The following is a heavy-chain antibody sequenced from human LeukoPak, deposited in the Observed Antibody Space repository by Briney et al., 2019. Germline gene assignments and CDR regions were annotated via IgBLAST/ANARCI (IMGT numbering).Heavy chain of an antibody. CDR3: ARDHISGYELYYFDY. V-gene: IGHV3-30*04. Sequence: QPGRSLRLSCAASGFTFSSYAMHWVRQAPGKGLEWMAVISYDGSNKYYADSVKGRFTISRDNSKNTLYLQMNSLRAEDTAVYYCARDHISGYELYYFDYWGQGTLVTVSS. J-gene: IGHJ4*02. CDR1: GFTFSSYA. D-gene: IGHD5-12*01. CDR2: ISYDGSNK.